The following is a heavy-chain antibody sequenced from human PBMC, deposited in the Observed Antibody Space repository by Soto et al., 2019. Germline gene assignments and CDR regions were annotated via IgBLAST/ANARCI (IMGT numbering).Heavy chain of an antibody. CDR3: AREGTTVATFDY. D-gene: IGHD4-17*01. V-gene: IGHV1-46*01. Sequence: QVQLVQSGAEVKKPGASVKVSCKASGYTFTSYYMHWMRQAPGQGLEWMGIINPSGGSTSYAQKFHGRVTMTRDTSTSTVYMELSSLRSEDTAVYYCAREGTTVATFDYWGQGTLVTVSS. CDR1: GYTFTSYY. CDR2: INPSGGST. J-gene: IGHJ4*02.